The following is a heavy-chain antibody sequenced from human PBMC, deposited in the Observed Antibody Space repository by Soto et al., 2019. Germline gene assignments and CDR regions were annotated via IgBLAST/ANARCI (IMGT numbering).Heavy chain of an antibody. CDR2: ISYDGSNK. J-gene: IGHJ4*02. V-gene: IGHV3-30*18. CDR3: AKDDVGRLDY. CDR1: GFTFSSYG. Sequence: PGGSLRLSCAASGFTFSSYGMHWVRQAPGKGLEWVAVISYDGSNKYYADSVKGRFTISRDNSKYTLYLQMNSLRAEDTAVYYCAKDDVGRLDYWGQGTLVTVSS. D-gene: IGHD1-26*01.